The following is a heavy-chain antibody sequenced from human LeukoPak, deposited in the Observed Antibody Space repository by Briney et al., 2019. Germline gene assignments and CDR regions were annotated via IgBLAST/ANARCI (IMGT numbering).Heavy chain of an antibody. CDR1: GFIFGSYA. Sequence: GGSLILSCAASGFIFGSYAMHWVRQAPGKGLEYVSAISNNGGSTYYANSVKGRFTISRDNSENTLYLQLGSLRAEDMAVYYCARPLSGTYWYYFDYWGQGTLVTVSS. CDR2: ISNNGGST. J-gene: IGHJ4*02. CDR3: ARPLSGTYWYYFDY. D-gene: IGHD1-26*01. V-gene: IGHV3-64*01.